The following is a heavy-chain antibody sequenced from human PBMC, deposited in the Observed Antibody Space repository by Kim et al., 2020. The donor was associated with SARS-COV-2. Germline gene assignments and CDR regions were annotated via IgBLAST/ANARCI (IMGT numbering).Heavy chain of an antibody. CDR3: ARAAFPIATENWFDP. V-gene: IGHV4-31*02. D-gene: IGHD2-15*01. Sequence: PSLKSRVTIAVDTSKNQFSLKLSSVTAADTAVYYCARAAFPIATENWFDPWGQGTLVTVSS. J-gene: IGHJ5*02.